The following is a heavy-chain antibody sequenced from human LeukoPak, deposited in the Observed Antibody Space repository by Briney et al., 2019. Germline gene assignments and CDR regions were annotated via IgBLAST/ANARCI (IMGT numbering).Heavy chain of an antibody. J-gene: IGHJ3*02. CDR1: GGTFSSYA. CDR3: ARDGRYDILTGYYLDAFDI. CDR2: IIPIFGTA. Sequence: SVKVSCKASGGTFSSYAISWARQAPGQGLEWMGGIIPIFGTANYAQKFQGRVTITADESTSTAYMELSSLRSEDTAVYYCARDGRYDILTGYYLDAFDIWGQGTMVTVSS. D-gene: IGHD3-9*01. V-gene: IGHV1-69*01.